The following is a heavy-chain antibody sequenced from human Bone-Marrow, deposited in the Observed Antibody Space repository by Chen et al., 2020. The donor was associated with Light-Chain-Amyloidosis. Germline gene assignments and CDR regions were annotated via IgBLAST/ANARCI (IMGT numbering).Heavy chain of an antibody. D-gene: IGHD1-26*01. J-gene: IGHJ5*02. Sequence: EVQLVASGGGVVQPGGSMRLSWSASGFTFDDYAMHWVRQAPGKGLEWVSLISGDGGSTYYADSVKGRFTISRDNSENSLYLQMNSLRTEDTALYYCAKDIFATYDPWGQGTLVTVSS. CDR2: ISGDGGST. CDR1: GFTFDDYA. V-gene: IGHV3-43*02. CDR3: AKDIFATYDP.